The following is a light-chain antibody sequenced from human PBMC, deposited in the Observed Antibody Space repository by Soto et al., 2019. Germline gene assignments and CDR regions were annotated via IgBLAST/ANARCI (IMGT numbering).Light chain of an antibody. V-gene: IGLV2-14*03. CDR1: YSDIGGYNY. Sequence: QSALTQPASVSASPGQSITISCTGTYSDIGGYNYVSWYQQHPGKAPKLVIYDVSNRPSGVSNRFSGSKSGNTASLTISGLQTEDEADYYCGSFTSNTLVVFGGGTQLTVL. J-gene: IGLJ3*02. CDR3: GSFTSNTLVV. CDR2: DVS.